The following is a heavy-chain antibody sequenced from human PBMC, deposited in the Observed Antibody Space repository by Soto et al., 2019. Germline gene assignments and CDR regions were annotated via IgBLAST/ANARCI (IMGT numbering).Heavy chain of an antibody. CDR1: GGTFSSYA. J-gene: IGHJ4*02. V-gene: IGHV1-69*13. CDR2: IIPIFGTA. CDR3: ARYGRDGYNNFYY. Sequence: GASVKVSCKASGGTFSSYAISWVRQAPGQGLEWMGGIIPIFGTANYAQKFQGRVTITADESTSTAYMELSSLRSEDTAVYYCARYGRDGYNNFYYWGQGSLVPVSA. D-gene: IGHD5-18*01.